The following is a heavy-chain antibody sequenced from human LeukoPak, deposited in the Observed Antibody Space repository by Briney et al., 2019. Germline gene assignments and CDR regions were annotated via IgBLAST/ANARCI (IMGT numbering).Heavy chain of an antibody. J-gene: IGHJ4*02. CDR2: IIPIFGTA. Sequence: SVKVSCKASGYTFTSYAISWVRQAPGQGLEWMGGIIPIFGTANYAQKFQGRVTITADESTSTAYMELSSLRSEDTAVYYCARSAPGGNSDYWGQGTLVTVSS. CDR3: ARSAPGGNSDY. CDR1: GYTFTSYA. D-gene: IGHD4-23*01. V-gene: IGHV1-69*13.